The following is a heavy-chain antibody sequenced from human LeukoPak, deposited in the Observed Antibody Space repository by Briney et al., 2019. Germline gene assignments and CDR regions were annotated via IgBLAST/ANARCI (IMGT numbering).Heavy chain of an antibody. J-gene: IGHJ4*02. CDR1: GYTFSDYY. CDR2: INPNSGGT. V-gene: IGHV1-2*02. D-gene: IGHD1-26*01. Sequence: ASVKVSCKAPGYTFSDYYIHWVRQAPGQGLEWVGWINPNSGGTGSAQKLQGRVTMTRDTSISATYMELRTLTSDDTAVYYCARGTRGSYSSIHDWGQGTLVTVSS. CDR3: ARGTRGSYSSIHD.